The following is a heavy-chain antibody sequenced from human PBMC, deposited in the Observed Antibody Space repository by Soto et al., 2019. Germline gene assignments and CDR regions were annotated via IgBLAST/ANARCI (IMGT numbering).Heavy chain of an antibody. J-gene: IGHJ4*02. D-gene: IGHD3-22*01. CDR2: VSYDGSIE. Sequence: GGSLRLSCTASVFTFSSYAMHCVRQSPGRGLEWVAVVSYDGSIENYVDSVRGRFTISRDNSKNTVFLQMNSLRVEDTAVYYCAKDIYYYDLSLDHYWGQGTLCTVSS. CDR1: VFTFSSYA. CDR3: AKDIYYYDLSLDHY. V-gene: IGHV3-30*18.